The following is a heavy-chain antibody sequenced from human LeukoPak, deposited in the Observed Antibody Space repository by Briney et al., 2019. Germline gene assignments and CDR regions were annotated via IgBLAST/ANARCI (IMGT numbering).Heavy chain of an antibody. Sequence: SDTLSLTCTVSGGSISSYRWSWIRQPPGKGLEWFGYIYYSGSTNYNPSLKSRVTISIDTSKNQISLKLSSVTAADTAVYYCARGRISSSYWGQGTLVTVS. CDR1: GGSISSYR. J-gene: IGHJ4*02. V-gene: IGHV4-59*07. D-gene: IGHD6-13*01. CDR3: ARGRISSSY. CDR2: IYYSGST.